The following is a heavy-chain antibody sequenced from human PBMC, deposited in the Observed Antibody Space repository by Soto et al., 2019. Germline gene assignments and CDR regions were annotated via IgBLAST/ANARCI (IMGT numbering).Heavy chain of an antibody. CDR2: IYPGDSDT. J-gene: IGHJ4*02. CDR1: VYSFTSYW. V-gene: IGHV5-51*01. Sequence: GESLKSSCERSVYSFTSYWIAWVPQMPGKGLEWMGIIYPGDSDTRYSPSFQGQVTISADKSISTAYLQWTSLKASDTAMYYCARRMTSSGPADYWGQGTLVTVSS. CDR3: ARRMTSSGPADY.